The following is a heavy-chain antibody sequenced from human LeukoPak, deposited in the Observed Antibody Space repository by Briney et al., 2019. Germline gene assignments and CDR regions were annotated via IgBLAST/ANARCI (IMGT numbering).Heavy chain of an antibody. CDR3: ATSGIGVGGALDY. CDR1: GGSFSGYY. Sequence: PSETLSLTCAVFGGSFSGYYWSWIRQPPGKGLEWIGEINHSGSTNYNPSLKSRVTISIDTSKNQFSLKLSSVTAADTAVYYCATSGIGVGGALDYWGQGTLVTVSS. V-gene: IGHV4-34*01. D-gene: IGHD6-19*01. CDR2: INHSGST. J-gene: IGHJ4*02.